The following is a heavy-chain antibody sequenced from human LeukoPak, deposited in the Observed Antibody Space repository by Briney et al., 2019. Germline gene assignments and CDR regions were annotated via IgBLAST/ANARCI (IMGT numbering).Heavy chain of an antibody. CDR2: ISGDGGST. Sequence: GGSLRLSCAASGFTFDDYAMHWVRQAPGKGLEWVSLISGDGGSTYYADSVKGRFTISRDNAKNTLYLQMNSLRAEDTAVYYCARVPYCSSTSCFSWFDPWGQGTLVTVSS. CDR3: ARVPYCSSTSCFSWFDP. CDR1: GFTFDDYA. D-gene: IGHD2-2*01. J-gene: IGHJ5*02. V-gene: IGHV3-43*02.